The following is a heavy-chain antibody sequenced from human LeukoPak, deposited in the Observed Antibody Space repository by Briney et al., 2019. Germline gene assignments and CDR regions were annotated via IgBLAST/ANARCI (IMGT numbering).Heavy chain of an antibody. D-gene: IGHD6-19*01. CDR1: GGAFSSYA. Sequence: SVKVSCKASGGAFSSYAISWVRQAPGQGLEWMGGIIPIFGTANYAQKFQGRVTIAADKSTSTAYMELSSLRSEDTAVYYCAREGSGWYRAYYYYMDVWGKGTTVTVSS. CDR2: IIPIFGTA. J-gene: IGHJ6*03. CDR3: AREGSGWYRAYYYYMDV. V-gene: IGHV1-69*06.